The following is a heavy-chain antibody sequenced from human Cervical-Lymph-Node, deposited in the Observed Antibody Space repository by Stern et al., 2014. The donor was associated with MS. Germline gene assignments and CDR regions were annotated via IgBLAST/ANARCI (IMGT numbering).Heavy chain of an antibody. CDR3: AKCHYFDANGYFYIDFFDT. J-gene: IGHJ4*02. V-gene: IGHV3-23*04. CDR2: IGLGGATK. Sequence: EVHLVESGGGLVQPGGSLRLSCAAAGFTFKNYVMTWVRQVPGKGLEWVASIGLGGATKFYADSVKGRFTISRDNSENTLSLQMSSLRAEDTAVYYCAKCHYFDANGYFYIDFFDTWGQGALVTVSS. CDR1: GFTFKNYV. D-gene: IGHD3-22*01.